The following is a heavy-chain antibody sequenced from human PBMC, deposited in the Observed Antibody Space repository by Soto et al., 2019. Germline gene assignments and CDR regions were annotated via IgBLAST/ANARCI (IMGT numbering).Heavy chain of an antibody. CDR3: ARGEGKNPNWFDP. CDR2: IWYDGSNK. D-gene: IGHD3-10*01. CDR1: GFTFSSYG. J-gene: IGHJ5*02. V-gene: IGHV3-33*01. Sequence: VQLVESGGGVVQPGRSLRLSCAASGFTFSSYGMHWVRQAPGKGLEWVAVIWYDGSNKYYADSVKGRFTISRDNSKNTLYLQMNSLRAEDTAVYYCARGEGKNPNWFDPWGQGTLVTVSS.